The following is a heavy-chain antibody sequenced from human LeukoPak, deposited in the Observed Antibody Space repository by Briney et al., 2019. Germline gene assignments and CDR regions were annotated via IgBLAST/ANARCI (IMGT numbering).Heavy chain of an antibody. J-gene: IGHJ6*02. CDR2: ISGSGGST. CDR3: AKVGAVAGTPYYYGMDV. CDR1: GFTFSSYA. Sequence: GGSLRLSCAASGFTFSSYAMSWVRQAPGKGLDWVSAISGSGGSTYYADSVEGRLTISRDNSKNTLYLQMNSLRAEDTAVYYCAKVGAVAGTPYYYGMDVWGQGTTVTVSS. D-gene: IGHD6-19*01. V-gene: IGHV3-23*01.